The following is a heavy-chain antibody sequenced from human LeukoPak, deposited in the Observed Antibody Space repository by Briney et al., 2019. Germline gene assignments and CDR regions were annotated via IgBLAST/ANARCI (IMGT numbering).Heavy chain of an antibody. D-gene: IGHD2-21*01. CDR2: IRYDGSNK. CDR3: AKVNSLYCGGDCYSVYWYFDL. Sequence: PGGSLRLSCAASGFTFSSYGMHWVRQAPGKGLEWVAFIRYDGSNKYYADSVKGRFTISRGNSKNTLYLQMNSLRAEDTAVYYCAKVNSLYCGGDCYSVYWYFDLWGRGTLVTVSS. J-gene: IGHJ2*01. CDR1: GFTFSSYG. V-gene: IGHV3-30*02.